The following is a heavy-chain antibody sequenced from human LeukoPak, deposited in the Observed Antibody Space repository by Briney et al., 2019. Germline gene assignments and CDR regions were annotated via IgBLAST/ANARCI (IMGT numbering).Heavy chain of an antibody. CDR2: IYYSGST. D-gene: IGHD5-24*01. CDR3: ARIIEMATIFAPFDP. CDR1: GGSISSGGYS. Sequence: SQTLSLTCAVSGGSISSGGYSWSWIRQPPGKGLEWIGSIYYSGSTYYSPSLKSRVTISVDTSKNQFSLKLSSVTAAGTAVYYCARIIEMATIFAPFDPWGQGTLVTVSS. V-gene: IGHV4-30-2*03. J-gene: IGHJ5*02.